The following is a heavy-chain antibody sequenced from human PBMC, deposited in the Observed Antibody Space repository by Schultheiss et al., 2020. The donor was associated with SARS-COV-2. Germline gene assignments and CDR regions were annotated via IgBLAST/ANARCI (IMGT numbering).Heavy chain of an antibody. Sequence: GESLKISCAASGFTFSSYAMSWVRQAPGKGLEWVSAISGSGGSTYYADSVKGRFTISRDNSKNTLYLQMNSLRAEDTAVYYCAKHRRCGGDCYSGVVDYWGQGTLVTVSS. CDR2: ISGSGGST. V-gene: IGHV3-23*01. D-gene: IGHD2-21*01. CDR1: GFTFSSYA. CDR3: AKHRRCGGDCYSGVVDY. J-gene: IGHJ4*02.